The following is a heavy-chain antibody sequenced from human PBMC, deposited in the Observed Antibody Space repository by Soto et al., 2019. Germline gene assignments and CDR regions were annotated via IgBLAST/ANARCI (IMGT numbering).Heavy chain of an antibody. CDR3: ARSVFP. Sequence: QVQLQESGPGLVKPSQTLSLTCTVSGGSITSGGYYWSWIRQHPGKGLGWIGYIYYSGSTYYTPSLXGXXTISAGTSKDLFSLKLSSVTAADTAVYYCARSVFPWGQGTLVTVSS. V-gene: IGHV4-31*03. CDR1: GGSITSGGYY. J-gene: IGHJ5*02. CDR2: IYYSGST.